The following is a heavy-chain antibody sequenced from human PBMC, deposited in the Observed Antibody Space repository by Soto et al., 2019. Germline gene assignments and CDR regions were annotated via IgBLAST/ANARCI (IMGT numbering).Heavy chain of an antibody. CDR2: IYYSGST. CDR3: AREGGDTVTTFPLSSDYYYGMDV. Sequence: SETLSLTCTVSGGSISSGDYYWSWIRQPPGKGLEWIGYIYYSGSTYYNPSLKSRVTISVDTSKNQFSLKLSSVTAADTAVYYCAREGGDTVTTFPLSSDYYYGMDVWGQGTTVTVSS. V-gene: IGHV4-30-4*01. CDR1: GGSISSGDYY. J-gene: IGHJ6*02. D-gene: IGHD4-17*01.